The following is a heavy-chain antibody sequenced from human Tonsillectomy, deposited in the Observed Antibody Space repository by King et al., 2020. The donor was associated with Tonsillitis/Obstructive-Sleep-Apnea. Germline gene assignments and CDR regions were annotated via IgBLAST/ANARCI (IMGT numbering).Heavy chain of an antibody. V-gene: IGHV5-51*01. Sequence: VQLVQSGAEVKQPRESLEISCKGSGYSFSYYWIAWVRQMPGKGLEWRGIIYPVYSDASYSPSFEGQVTITADKTISTVYLQWSSLKASDTAIYYCAKPRFSTKDAFDIWGQGTLVTVSP. CDR3: AKPRFSTKDAFDI. D-gene: IGHD1-14*01. CDR2: IYPVYSDA. CDR1: GYSFSYYW. J-gene: IGHJ3*02.